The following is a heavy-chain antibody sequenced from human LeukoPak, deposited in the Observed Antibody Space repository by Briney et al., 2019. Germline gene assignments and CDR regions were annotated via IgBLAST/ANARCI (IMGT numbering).Heavy chain of an antibody. J-gene: IGHJ4*02. V-gene: IGHV3-21*01. D-gene: IGHD3-10*01. Sequence: GGSLRLSCAASGFTFSSYSMNWVRQAPGMGLEWVSSISSSSSYIYYADSVKGRFTISRDNAKNSLYLQMNSLRAEDTAVYYCARDSLGVALDYWGQGTLVTVSS. CDR3: ARDSLGVALDY. CDR2: ISSSSSYI. CDR1: GFTFSSYS.